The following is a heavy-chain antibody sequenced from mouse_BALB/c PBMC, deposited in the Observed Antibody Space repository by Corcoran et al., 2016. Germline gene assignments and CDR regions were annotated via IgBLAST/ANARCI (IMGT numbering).Heavy chain of an antibody. D-gene: IGHD4-1*01. V-gene: IGHV4-1*02. CDR2: INPDSSTI. CDR3: ARNWDVGFAY. J-gene: IGHJ3*01. CDR1: GFDFSRYW. Sequence: EVKLLESGGGLVQPGGSLKLSCAASGFDFSRYWMSWVRQAPGKGLEWIGEINPDSSTINYTPSLKDKFIISRDNAKNTLYLQMSKVGSEDTALYYCARNWDVGFAYWGQGTLVTVSA.